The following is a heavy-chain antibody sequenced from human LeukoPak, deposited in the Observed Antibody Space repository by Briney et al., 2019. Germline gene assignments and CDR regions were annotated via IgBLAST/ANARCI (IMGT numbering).Heavy chain of an antibody. D-gene: IGHD2-21*01. Sequence: GGSPRLSCAASEFTFSSYGMHWVRQAPGKGLEWVAFIRYDGSNKYYADSVKGRFTISRDNSKDMVYLQMNGLRAEDTAVYYCAKEWEAYCGADCYSAFDYWGQGTLVTVSS. J-gene: IGHJ4*02. V-gene: IGHV3-30*02. CDR1: EFTFSSYG. CDR2: IRYDGSNK. CDR3: AKEWEAYCGADCYSAFDY.